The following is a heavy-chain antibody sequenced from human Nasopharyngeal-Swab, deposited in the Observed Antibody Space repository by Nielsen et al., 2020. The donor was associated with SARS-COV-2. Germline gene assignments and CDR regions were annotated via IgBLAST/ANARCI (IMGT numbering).Heavy chain of an antibody. D-gene: IGHD1-7*01. CDR1: GSTFSSYS. CDR3: VGNNWNYGGVGY. CDR2: ISSSSSYI. V-gene: IGHV3-21*01. J-gene: IGHJ4*02. Sequence: GGSLRLSCAASGSTFSSYSMNWVRQAPGKGLEWVSSISSSSSYIYYADSVKGRFTISRDNAKNSLYLQMNSLRAEDTAVYYCVGNNWNYGGVGYWGQGTLVTVSS.